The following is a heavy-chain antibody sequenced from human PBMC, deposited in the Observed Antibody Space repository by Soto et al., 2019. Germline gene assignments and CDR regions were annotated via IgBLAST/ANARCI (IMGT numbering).Heavy chain of an antibody. CDR2: IRRKASSYTT. V-gene: IGHV3-72*01. CDR3: ARGPDNSTDYYEIYEH. J-gene: IGHJ1*01. Sequence: GGSLRLSCAASGFNFIDHYMDWARQAPGKGLEWVGRIRRKASSYTTVYAASVKGRFIISRHDSMNSVYLQMNSLKTEDTAVYYCARGPDNSTDYYEIYEHWGKGILVTVSS. D-gene: IGHD3-9*01. CDR1: GFNFIDHY.